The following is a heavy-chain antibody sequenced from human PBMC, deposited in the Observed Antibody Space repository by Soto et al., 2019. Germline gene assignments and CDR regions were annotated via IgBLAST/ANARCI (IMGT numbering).Heavy chain of an antibody. D-gene: IGHD4-17*01. CDR3: ARVIPGDYGDPGDAFDI. CDR1: SGSISSSNW. J-gene: IGHJ3*02. V-gene: IGHV4-4*02. Sequence: QVQLQESGPGLVKPSGTLSLTCAVSSGSISSSNWWSWVRQPPGKGLEWIGEIYHSGSTNYNPSLKSRVTISVDKSKNQFSLKLSSVTAADTAVYYCARVIPGDYGDPGDAFDIWGQGTMVTVSS. CDR2: IYHSGST.